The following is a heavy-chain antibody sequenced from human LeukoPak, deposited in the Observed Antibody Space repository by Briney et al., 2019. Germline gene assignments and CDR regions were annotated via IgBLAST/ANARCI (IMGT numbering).Heavy chain of an antibody. CDR3: ARHPLRYANWFDP. Sequence: SETLSLTCAVSGGSISSYYWSWIRQPPGKGLEWIGYIYYSGSTNYNPSLKSRVTISVDTSKNQFSLKLSSVTAADTAVYYCARHPLRYANWFDPWGQGTLVTVSS. V-gene: IGHV4-59*08. D-gene: IGHD5-12*01. CDR1: GGSISSYY. CDR2: IYYSGST. J-gene: IGHJ5*02.